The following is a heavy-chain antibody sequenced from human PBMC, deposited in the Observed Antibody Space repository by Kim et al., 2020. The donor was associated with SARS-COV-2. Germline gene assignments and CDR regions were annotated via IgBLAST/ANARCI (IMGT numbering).Heavy chain of an antibody. D-gene: IGHD3-10*01. V-gene: IGHV3-48*02. CDR3: ARTSWLGIDYYYGMDV. CDR1: GFTFSSYS. Sequence: GGSLRLSCATSGFTFSSYSMNWVRQAPGKGLEWVSYISSSSSTIYYADSVKGRFTISRDNAKNSLYLQMNSLRDEDTAVYYCARTSWLGIDYYYGMDVWGQGTTVTVSS. CDR2: ISSSSSTI. J-gene: IGHJ6*02.